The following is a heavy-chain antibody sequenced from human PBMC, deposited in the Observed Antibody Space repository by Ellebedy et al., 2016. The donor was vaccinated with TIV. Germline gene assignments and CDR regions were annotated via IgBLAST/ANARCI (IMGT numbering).Heavy chain of an antibody. CDR3: ARDSFRNNSWFYFDF. D-gene: IGHD1/OR15-1a*01. CDR2: IYRSGST. CDR1: GDSIGSYW. J-gene: IGHJ4*02. Sequence: MPSETLSLTCTISGDSIGSYWWSWIRQPPGKGLEWIGYIYRSGSTNYNPSLKSRVTLSVDTSKNQLSLNLRSVTAADTAVYYWARDSFRNNSWFYFDFWGQGALVTVSS. V-gene: IGHV4-59*01.